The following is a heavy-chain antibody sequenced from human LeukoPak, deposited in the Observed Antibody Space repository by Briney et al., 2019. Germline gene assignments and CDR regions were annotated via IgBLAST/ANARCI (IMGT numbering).Heavy chain of an antibody. CDR1: GFTFRNYW. D-gene: IGHD3-3*01. CDR2: MKEDGSEI. V-gene: IGHV3-7*03. J-gene: IGHJ6*02. Sequence: GGSQRLSCAGSGFTFRNYWMSWVRQAPGKGLEWLANMKEDGSEIYYVDSVKGRFTISRDNAKNSLYLQMNSLRAEDTAVYYCARDFWSGRYYYGMDVWGQGTTVIVSS. CDR3: ARDFWSGRYYYGMDV.